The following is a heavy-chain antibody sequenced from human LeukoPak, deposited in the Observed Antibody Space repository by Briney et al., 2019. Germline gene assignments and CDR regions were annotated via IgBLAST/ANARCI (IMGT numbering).Heavy chain of an antibody. CDR2: INHSGST. D-gene: IGHD4-11*01. J-gene: IGHJ6*03. V-gene: IGHV4-34*01. Sequence: PWESLSLTCAAYGRSFSGYYWSWIRQPPGKGLEWIGEINHSGSTNYNPSLKIRVTISVDTSKSQFSLKLTPVTATDTAVYYCARRDATVTREGYYYYYYYMGVWGKGTTVTVSS. CDR3: ARRDATVTREGYYYYYYYMGV. CDR1: GRSFSGYY.